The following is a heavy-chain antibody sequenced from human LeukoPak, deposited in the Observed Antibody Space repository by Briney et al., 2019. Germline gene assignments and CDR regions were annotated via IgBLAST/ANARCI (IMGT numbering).Heavy chain of an antibody. Sequence: PSETLSLTCAVYGASLSGYFWSWIRQPPGKGLEWIGEINESGSTNYNPSLKSRVTISLDTSKNQFFLKLSSVTAADTAVYYCARGTTMIVVVHNWFDPWGLGTLVTVSS. CDR1: GASLSGYF. CDR3: ARGTTMIVVVHNWFDP. CDR2: INESGST. V-gene: IGHV4-34*01. J-gene: IGHJ5*02. D-gene: IGHD3-22*01.